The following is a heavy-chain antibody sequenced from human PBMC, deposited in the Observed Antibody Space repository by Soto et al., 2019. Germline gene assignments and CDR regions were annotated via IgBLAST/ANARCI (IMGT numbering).Heavy chain of an antibody. CDR2: ISLYSDGT. D-gene: IGHD2-2*01. J-gene: IGHJ5*02. CDR1: GYTFSNYG. CDR3: ARVVPGAEAWFGP. V-gene: IGHV1-18*01. Sequence: VQLVQSGGEVKRPGASVKVSCKTSGYTFSNYGITWVRQAPGQPLEWLGWISLYSDGTNYAQKFQGRVSMTTDTSTTTAYMELRSLRSDDTAVYYCARVVPGAEAWFGPWGQGTLVTVFS.